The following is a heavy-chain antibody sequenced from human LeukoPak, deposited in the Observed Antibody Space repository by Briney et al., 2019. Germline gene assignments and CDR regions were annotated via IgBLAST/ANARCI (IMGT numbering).Heavy chain of an antibody. CDR3: AKDEGYSYGLNYYYYYYGMDV. J-gene: IGHJ6*02. CDR2: ISYDGSNK. V-gene: IGHV3-30*18. Sequence: GGSLRLSCAASGFTFSSYAMTWVRQAPGKGLEWVAVISYDGSNKYYADSVKGRFTISRDNSKNTLYLQMNSLRAEDTAVYYCAKDEGYSYGLNYYYYYYGMDVWGQGTTVTVSS. D-gene: IGHD5-18*01. CDR1: GFTFSSYA.